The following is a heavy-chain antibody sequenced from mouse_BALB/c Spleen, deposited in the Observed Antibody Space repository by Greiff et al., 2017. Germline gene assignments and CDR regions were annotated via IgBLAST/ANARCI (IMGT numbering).Heavy chain of an antibody. J-gene: IGHJ2*01. V-gene: IGHV1S22*01. CDR3: TRRFYGYDKGGYFDY. Sequence: LQQPGSELVRPGASVKLSCTASGYTFTSYWMHWVKQRPGQGLEWIGNIYPGSGSTNYDEKFKSKATLTVDTSSSTAYMQLSSLTSEDSAVYYCTRRFYGYDKGGYFDYWGQGTTLTVSS. D-gene: IGHD2-2*01. CDR2: IYPGSGST. CDR1: GYTFTSYW.